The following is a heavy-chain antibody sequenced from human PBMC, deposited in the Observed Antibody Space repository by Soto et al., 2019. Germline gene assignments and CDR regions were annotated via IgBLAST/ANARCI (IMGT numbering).Heavy chain of an antibody. Sequence: QVQLQESGPGLVKPSETLSLTCTVSGGSISSYYWSWIRQPPGKGLEWIGYIYYSGSTNYNPSLKSRVTISVDTSKNQFSLKLSSVTAADTAVYYCARDPTSGPEYYYYYGMDVWGQGTTVTVSS. CDR3: ARDPTSGPEYYYYYGMDV. V-gene: IGHV4-59*01. J-gene: IGHJ6*02. D-gene: IGHD5-12*01. CDR2: IYYSGST. CDR1: GGSISSYY.